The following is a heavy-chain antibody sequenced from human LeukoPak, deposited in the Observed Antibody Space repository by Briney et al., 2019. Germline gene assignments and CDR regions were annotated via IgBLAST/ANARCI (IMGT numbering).Heavy chain of an antibody. J-gene: IGHJ4*02. D-gene: IGHD6-13*01. CDR3: AKVVGLAAAGD. CDR2: IYYSGST. CDR1: GGSMSPYH. V-gene: IGHV4-59*12. Sequence: SETLSLTCTVSGGSMSPYHWGWIRQPPGKGLEWTGYIYYSGSTNYNPSLNSRVTISVDTSKNQFSLKLSSVTAADTAVYYCAKVVGLAAAGDWGQGTLVTVSS.